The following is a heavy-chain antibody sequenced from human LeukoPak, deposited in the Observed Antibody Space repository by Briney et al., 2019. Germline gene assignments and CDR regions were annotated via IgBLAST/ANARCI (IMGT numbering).Heavy chain of an antibody. D-gene: IGHD4-17*01. CDR3: ANLGLDGDYVRDWFDP. V-gene: IGHV3-30*18. Sequence: PGRSLRLSCAASGFTFSSYGMHWVRQAPGKGLEWVAVISYDGSNKYYADSEKGRFTISRDNSKNTLYLQMNSLRAEDTAVYYCANLGLDGDYVRDWFDPWGQGTLVTVSS. CDR1: GFTFSSYG. J-gene: IGHJ5*02. CDR2: ISYDGSNK.